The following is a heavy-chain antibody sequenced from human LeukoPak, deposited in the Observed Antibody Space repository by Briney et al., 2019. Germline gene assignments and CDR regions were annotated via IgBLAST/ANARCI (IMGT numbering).Heavy chain of an antibody. Sequence: GGSLRLSCAASGFTFSNYWMNWVRQAPGKGLEWVANIKEDGSEKYYVDSVKGRFTISRDNAKNSLCLQMNSLRAEDTAIYYCVRSAGYWGQGTLVTVSS. CDR3: VRSAGY. CDR2: IKEDGSEK. CDR1: GFTFSNYW. J-gene: IGHJ4*02. V-gene: IGHV3-7*05.